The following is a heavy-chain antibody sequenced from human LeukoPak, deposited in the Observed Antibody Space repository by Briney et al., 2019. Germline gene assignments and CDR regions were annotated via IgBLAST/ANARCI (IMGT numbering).Heavy chain of an antibody. CDR3: ARQRGYCSSGSCYFDY. V-gene: IGHV3-23*01. D-gene: IGHD2-15*01. CDR2: INPSGDDT. Sequence: PGGSLRLSCAASGFTFSSSAMSWVRQAPGKGLEWISAINPSGDDTYHAESVRGRFTISRDNSKNTVYLQMNSLRAEDTAAYYCARQRGYCSSGSCYFDYWGQGTLVTVSS. J-gene: IGHJ4*02. CDR1: GFTFSSSA.